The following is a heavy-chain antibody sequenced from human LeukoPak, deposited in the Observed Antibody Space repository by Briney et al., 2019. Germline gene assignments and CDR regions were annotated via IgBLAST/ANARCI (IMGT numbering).Heavy chain of an antibody. J-gene: IGHJ4*02. CDR2: IKEDGREQ. V-gene: IGHV3-7*01. Sequence: GGSLRLSCTASGFTFSTYSMTWVRQAPGKGLEWVANIKEDGREQHYVDSVKGRFTISRDNAKNSLYLQMNSLRAEDTAVYYCAREHMSGNYYSNFDYWGQGTLVTVSS. CDR3: AREHMSGNYYSNFDY. D-gene: IGHD1-26*01. CDR1: GFTFSTYS.